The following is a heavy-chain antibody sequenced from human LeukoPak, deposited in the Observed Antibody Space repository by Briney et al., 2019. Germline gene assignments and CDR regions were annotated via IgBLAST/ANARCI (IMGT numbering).Heavy chain of an antibody. Sequence: GASVKVSCKASGYTFTGYYMHWVRQAPGQGLEWMGWINPNSGGTNYAQKFQGRVTMTRDTSISTAYMELSRLRSDDTAVYYCASLNSSSWYGEGWFDPWGQGTLVTVSS. CDR1: GYTFTGYY. J-gene: IGHJ5*02. CDR2: INPNSGGT. D-gene: IGHD6-13*01. CDR3: ASLNSSSWYGEGWFDP. V-gene: IGHV1-2*02.